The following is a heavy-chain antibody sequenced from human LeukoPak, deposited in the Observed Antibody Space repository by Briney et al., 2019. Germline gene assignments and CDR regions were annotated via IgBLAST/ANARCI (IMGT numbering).Heavy chain of an antibody. CDR2: IYPDDSET. Sequence: GESLKISCKGSGYRFNNFWIGWVRQMPGKGLEWMGIIYPDDSETKYSPSFQGQVTISVDKSITTAYLQWNSLRTSDTAMYYCARRDASGSFRDYWGQGTLVTVSS. D-gene: IGHD3-10*01. J-gene: IGHJ4*02. CDR3: ARRDASGSFRDY. CDR1: GYRFNNFW. V-gene: IGHV5-51*01.